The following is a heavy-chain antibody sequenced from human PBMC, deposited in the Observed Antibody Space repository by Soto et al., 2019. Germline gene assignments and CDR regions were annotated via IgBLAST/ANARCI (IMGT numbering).Heavy chain of an antibody. D-gene: IGHD1-26*01. J-gene: IGHJ4*02. V-gene: IGHV3-23*01. CDR2: ISGGSDNI. CDR3: AKDEFGGAAKY. CDR1: GFTFSSFS. Sequence: EVQLLESGGDLVQPGGSLRLSCAASGFTFSSFSMHWIRQTPGSGLEWVSTISGGSDNIDYADSVKGRFTISRDNSRNTLYLQMTRLRVEDTATYYCAKDEFGGAAKYWGQGTLVSVSS.